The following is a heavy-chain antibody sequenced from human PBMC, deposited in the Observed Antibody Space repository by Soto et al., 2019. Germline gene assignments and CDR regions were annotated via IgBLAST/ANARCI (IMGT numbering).Heavy chain of an antibody. J-gene: IGHJ6*04. CDR2: IIPILGIA. V-gene: IGHV1-69*02. Sequence: SVKVSCKASGGTFSSDTISWVRQAPGQGLEWMGRIIPILGIANYAQKFQGRVTITADKSTSTAYMELSSLRSEDTAVYYCARVARAYYYGSGSPVPLLDVWGKGPTVTVSS. D-gene: IGHD3-10*01. CDR3: ARVARAYYYGSGSPVPLLDV. CDR1: GGTFSSDT.